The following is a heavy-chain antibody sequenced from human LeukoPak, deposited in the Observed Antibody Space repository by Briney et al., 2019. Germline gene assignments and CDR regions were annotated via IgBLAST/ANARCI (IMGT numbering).Heavy chain of an antibody. CDR2: ISYDGSNK. V-gene: IGHV3-30-3*01. CDR1: GFTFSSYA. D-gene: IGHD5-12*01. CDR3: ARDRGIVATEGAFDI. J-gene: IGHJ3*02. Sequence: PGGSLRLSCAASGFTFSSYAMHWVRQAPGKGLELVAVISYDGSNKYYADSVKGRFTISRDNSKNTLYLQMNSLRAEDTAVYYCARDRGIVATEGAFDIWGQGTIVTVSS.